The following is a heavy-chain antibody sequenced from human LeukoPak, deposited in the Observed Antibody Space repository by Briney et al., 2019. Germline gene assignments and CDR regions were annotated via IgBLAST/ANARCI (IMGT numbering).Heavy chain of an antibody. V-gene: IGHV4-59*12. CDR3: ARVSEGHPTVVDYCYGMDV. Sequence: SETLSLTCTVSGGSISTFYWSWIRQSPGKGLEWTGYIFYSGSTNYNPSLKSRVTISVDTSKNQFSPKLSSVTAADTAVYYCARVSEGHPTVVDYCYGMDVWGQGTTVTVSS. D-gene: IGHD3-22*01. CDR2: IFYSGST. CDR1: GGSISTFY. J-gene: IGHJ6*02.